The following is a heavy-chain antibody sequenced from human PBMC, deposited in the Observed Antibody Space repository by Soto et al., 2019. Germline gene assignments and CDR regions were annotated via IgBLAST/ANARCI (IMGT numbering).Heavy chain of an antibody. CDR3: ARGGRYCSGGSCYSGGDWFDP. J-gene: IGHJ5*02. CDR1: GGSISSSNW. Sequence: QVQLQESGPGLVKPSGTLSLTCAVSGGSISSSNWWSWVRQPPGKGLEWIGEIYHSGSTNYNPSLQSRVTISVDKSKNQFSLKLSSVTAADTAVYYCARGGRYCSGGSCYSGGDWFDPWGQGTLVTVSS. V-gene: IGHV4-4*02. CDR2: IYHSGST. D-gene: IGHD2-15*01.